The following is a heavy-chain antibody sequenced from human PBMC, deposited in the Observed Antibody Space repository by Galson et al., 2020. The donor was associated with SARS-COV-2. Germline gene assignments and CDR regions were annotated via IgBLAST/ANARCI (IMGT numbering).Heavy chain of an antibody. Sequence: SETLSLTCTVSGGSISSSGYYWGWIRQPPGKGLEWIGTIYYSGSTYYNPSLKSRVTISVDTSKNQFSLKPNSVTAADTAVYYCARHESSRDYYAGSGSYYRPHFDYWGQGTLVTVSS. CDR2: IYYSGST. CDR1: GGSISSSGYY. CDR3: ARHESSRDYYAGSGSYYRPHFDY. J-gene: IGHJ4*02. V-gene: IGHV4-39*01. D-gene: IGHD3-10*01.